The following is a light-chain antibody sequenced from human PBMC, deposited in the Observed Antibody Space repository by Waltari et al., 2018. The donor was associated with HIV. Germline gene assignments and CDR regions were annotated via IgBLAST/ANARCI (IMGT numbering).Light chain of an antibody. CDR3: AAWDDNLNVV. Sequence: QSVLTQPPSTSGTPGQRVRISCSGSSSIVESRTSNWYQRVPGTAPKLLIYNNNLRPSGVPDRFSASKSGTSASLAISGLQSEDEADYFCAAWDDNLNVVFGGGTKMTVL. CDR2: NNN. J-gene: IGLJ3*02. CDR1: SSIVESRT. V-gene: IGLV1-44*01.